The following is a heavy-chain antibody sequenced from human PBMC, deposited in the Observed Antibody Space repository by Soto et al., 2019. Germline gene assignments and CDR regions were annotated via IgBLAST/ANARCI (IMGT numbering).Heavy chain of an antibody. Sequence: ASVKVSCKASGYTFTSYDINWVRQATGQGLEWMGWMNPNSGNTGYAQKFQGRVTMTRNTSISTAYMELSSLRSEDTAVYYCARVEMITFGGVIVIPGNWFDPWGQGTLVTVSS. D-gene: IGHD3-16*02. CDR2: MNPNSGNT. J-gene: IGHJ5*02. CDR3: ARVEMITFGGVIVIPGNWFDP. CDR1: GYTFTSYD. V-gene: IGHV1-8*01.